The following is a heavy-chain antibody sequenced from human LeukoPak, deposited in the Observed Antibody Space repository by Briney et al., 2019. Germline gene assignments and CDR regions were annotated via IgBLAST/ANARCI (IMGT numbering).Heavy chain of an antibody. CDR1: GFTFSDAW. CDR3: ATDEMFEPY. CDR2: IKSETDGGTT. J-gene: IGHJ4*02. V-gene: IGHV3-15*01. Sequence: GGSLRLSCAASGFTFSDAWMSWVRQAPGKGLEWVGRIKSETDGGTTDYAAPVKGRFTISRDDSKNTLYLQMNSLKTEDTAVYYCATDEMFEPYWGQGTLVTVSS. D-gene: IGHD3-10*02.